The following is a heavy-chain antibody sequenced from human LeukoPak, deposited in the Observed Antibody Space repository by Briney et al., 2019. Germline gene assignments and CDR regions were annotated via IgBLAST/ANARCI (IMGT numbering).Heavy chain of an antibody. J-gene: IGHJ4*02. CDR1: GGSVSGYY. D-gene: IGHD5-12*01. V-gene: IGHV4-34*01. CDR2: INHSGST. Sequence: SETLSLTCAVYGGSVSGYYWSWIRQPPGKGLEWIGEINHSGSTNYNPSLKSRVTISVDTSKNQFSLKLSSVTAADTALYYCATEQKDSGYDPYYFDYWGQGTLVTVSS. CDR3: ATEQKDSGYDPYYFDY.